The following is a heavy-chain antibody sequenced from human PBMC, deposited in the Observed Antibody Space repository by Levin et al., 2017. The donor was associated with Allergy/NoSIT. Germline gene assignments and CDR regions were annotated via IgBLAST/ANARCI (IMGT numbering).Heavy chain of an antibody. D-gene: IGHD6-19*01. CDR3: ARINFKSGWYWFDP. CDR1: GGSISNYY. Sequence: SETLSLTCTVSGGSISNYYWSWIRQAAGKGLEWIGRIYSSGSTNYNPSLKGRVTMSLDTSKNQFSLKLTSVTAADTAVYYCARINFKSGWYWFDPWGQGTLVTVSS. V-gene: IGHV4-4*07. J-gene: IGHJ5*02. CDR2: IYSSGST.